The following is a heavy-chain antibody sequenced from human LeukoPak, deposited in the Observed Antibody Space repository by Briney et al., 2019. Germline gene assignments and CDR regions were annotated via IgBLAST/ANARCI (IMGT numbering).Heavy chain of an antibody. CDR2: INASGGST. CDR1: GYTFTSYY. CDR3: ALAPSLYGSGSYYSDY. D-gene: IGHD3-10*01. J-gene: IGHJ4*02. Sequence: ASVKVSCKASGYTFTSYYMHWVRQAPGQGLEWMGIINASGGSTSYAQKFQGRVTMTRDTSTSTVYIELSSLRSEDTAVYYCALAPSLYGSGSYYSDYWGQGTLVTVSS. V-gene: IGHV1-46*01.